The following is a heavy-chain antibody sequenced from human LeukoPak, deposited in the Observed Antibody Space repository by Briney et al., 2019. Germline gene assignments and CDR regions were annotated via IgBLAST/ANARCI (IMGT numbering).Heavy chain of an antibody. CDR3: ARDGSTIPNSGFDY. D-gene: IGHD1-26*01. CDR2: IKQDGSEK. V-gene: IGHV3-7*01. J-gene: IGHJ4*02. Sequence: GGSLRLSCAASGFTFSSYWMSWVRQAPGKGLEWVANIKQDGSEKYYVDSVKGRFTISRDNAKNSLYLQMNSLRAEDTAVYYCARDGSTIPNSGFDYWGQGTLVTVSS. CDR1: GFTFSSYW.